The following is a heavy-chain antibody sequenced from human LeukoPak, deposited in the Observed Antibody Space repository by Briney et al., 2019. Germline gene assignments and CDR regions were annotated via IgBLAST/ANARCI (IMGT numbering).Heavy chain of an antibody. CDR1: GGSISSGSYY. J-gene: IGHJ3*02. Sequence: SQTLSLTCTVSGGSISSGSYYWSWIRQPAGKGLEWIGRIYTSGSTNYNPSLKSRVIISVDTSKNQFSLKLSSVTAADTAVYYCARDVGHFDIWGQGTMVTVSS. CDR3: ARDVGHFDI. CDR2: IYTSGST. V-gene: IGHV4-61*02.